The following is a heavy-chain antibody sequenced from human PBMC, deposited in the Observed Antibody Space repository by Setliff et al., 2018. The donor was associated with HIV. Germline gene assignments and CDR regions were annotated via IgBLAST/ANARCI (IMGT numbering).Heavy chain of an antibody. CDR1: GLTFNRYW. D-gene: IGHD5-12*01. Sequence: GSLRLSCVASGLTFNRYWMSWVRQPPGKGLEWIGEFSPTGSPTYNPSLESRVTISVDTSKNQCSLKLRSLTAADTAIYYCARGAPRGRLRFPNWFDPWGQGTLVTVSS. J-gene: IGHJ5*02. CDR2: FSPTGSP. CDR3: ARGAPRGRLRFPNWFDP. V-gene: IGHV4-34*01.